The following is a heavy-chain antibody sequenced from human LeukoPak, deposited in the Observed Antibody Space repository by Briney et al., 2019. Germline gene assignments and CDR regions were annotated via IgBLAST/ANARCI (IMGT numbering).Heavy chain of an antibody. CDR1: GGSISSSSYY. Sequence: SETLSLTCTVSGGSISSSSYYWGWIRQPPGKGLEWIGSIYYSGSTYYNPSLKSRVTISVDTSKNQFSLKLSSVTAADTAVYYCARAQDYYDSSGYPLDPWGQGTLVTVSS. CDR2: IYYSGST. J-gene: IGHJ5*02. CDR3: ARAQDYYDSSGYPLDP. D-gene: IGHD3-22*01. V-gene: IGHV4-39*07.